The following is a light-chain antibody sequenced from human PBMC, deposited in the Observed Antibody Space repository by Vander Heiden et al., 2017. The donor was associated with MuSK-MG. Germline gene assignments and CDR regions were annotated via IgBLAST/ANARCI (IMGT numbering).Light chain of an antibody. CDR3: DSTDNSAKYRV. CDR2: EDS. Sequence: SSALTQPPSVSVPPGQPAEITCSGHDLPKRYAPWYPPTPGHAPVLVISEDSNRPSGIPERFSGSRSGTTATLTITGAQAEDEAVYYCDSTDNSAKYRVFGGGTTLTVL. CDR1: DLPKRY. J-gene: IGLJ3*02. V-gene: IGLV3-10*01.